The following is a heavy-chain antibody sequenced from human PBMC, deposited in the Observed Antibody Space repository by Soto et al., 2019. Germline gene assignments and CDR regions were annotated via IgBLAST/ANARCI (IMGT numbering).Heavy chain of an antibody. D-gene: IGHD2-21*01. V-gene: IGHV1-69*01. CDR2: IIPIFGTA. CDR3: AGGGGGYVWSNEF. CDR1: GGIFSSYA. J-gene: IGHJ4*02. Sequence: QEQLVQSGAEVKKPGSSVKVSCKASGGIFSSYAISWVRQAPGQGLEWMGGIIPIFGTANYAQKFQGRVTITGDEATNTVYRDLSSLKCENTAIYFCAGGGGGYVWSNEFGGQGPLVPVSS.